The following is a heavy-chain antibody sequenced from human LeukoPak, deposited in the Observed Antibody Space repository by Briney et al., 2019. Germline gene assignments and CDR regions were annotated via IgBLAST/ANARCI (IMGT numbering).Heavy chain of an antibody. V-gene: IGHV3-21*01. CDR3: ASCISQWELPYDH. D-gene: IGHD1-26*01. Sequence: GGSLRLSCAASGFTFSNFSMSWVRQAPGKGLEWVSSISSSSGYIYYADSMKGRFTISRDNAKNSLYLQMNSLRAEDTAVYYCASCISQWELPYDHWGQGTLVTVSS. J-gene: IGHJ4*02. CDR2: ISSSSGYI. CDR1: GFTFSNFS.